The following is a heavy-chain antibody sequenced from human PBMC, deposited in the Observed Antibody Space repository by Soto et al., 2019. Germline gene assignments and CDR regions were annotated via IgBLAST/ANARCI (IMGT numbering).Heavy chain of an antibody. CDR3: ARRDQIAYYYGMDV. Sequence: EVELVESGGGLVQPGGSLRLSCAASAFTFSNDWMNWVRQAPGKGPVWVSRINSDGSIRGYADVVKGRFTICRDNAKNTLYLQMNSLSAEDTAVYYCARRDQIAYYYGMDVWGQGTTVTVSS. J-gene: IGHJ6*02. CDR1: AFTFSNDW. CDR2: INSDGSIR. V-gene: IGHV3-74*01. D-gene: IGHD2-21*01.